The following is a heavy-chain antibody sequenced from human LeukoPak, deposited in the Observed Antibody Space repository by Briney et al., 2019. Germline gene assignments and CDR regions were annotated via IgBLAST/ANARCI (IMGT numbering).Heavy chain of an antibody. V-gene: IGHV1-46*02. CDR1: GYTFNLYY. Sequence: ASVKVSCKASGYTFNLYYMHWVRQAPGQGLEWLGIINPSGGSTSYAQKFQGRVTMTRDTSTSTVYMELSSLRSEDTAVYYCARDQVQLWLRGFDPWGQGTLVTVSS. CDR2: INPSGGST. J-gene: IGHJ5*02. CDR3: ARDQVQLWLRGFDP. D-gene: IGHD5-18*01.